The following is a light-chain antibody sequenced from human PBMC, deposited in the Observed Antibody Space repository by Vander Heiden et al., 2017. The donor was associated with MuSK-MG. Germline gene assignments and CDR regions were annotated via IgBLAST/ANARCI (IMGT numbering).Light chain of an antibody. J-gene: IGKJ3*01. CDR1: QGLTTN. CDR3: QQFHRWPLT. CDR2: GIS. Sequence: DIVMTQSPATLSVSPGERATLSCRPSQGLTTNLAWYHQKPGQAPRLLIYGISVRAAGVPARFSGTGSETDFTLTISSLQSEDFGVYFCQQFHRWPLTFGHGTRVDFK. V-gene: IGKV3-15*01.